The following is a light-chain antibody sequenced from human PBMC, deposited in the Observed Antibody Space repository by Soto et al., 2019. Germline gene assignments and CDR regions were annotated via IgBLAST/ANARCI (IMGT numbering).Light chain of an antibody. Sequence: DIVMTQSPDSLAVSLGERATINCKSGQSVLYSSNNKNYLAWYQQKPGQPPKALIYWASTRESGVPDRFSGSGSGTDFTLTISSLQAEDVAVYYCQQYYNSPITFGQGTRLEIK. J-gene: IGKJ5*01. CDR2: WAS. V-gene: IGKV4-1*01. CDR1: QSVLYSSNNKNY. CDR3: QQYYNSPIT.